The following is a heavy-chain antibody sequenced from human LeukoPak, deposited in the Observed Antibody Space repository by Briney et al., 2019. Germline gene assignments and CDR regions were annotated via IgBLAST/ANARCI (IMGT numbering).Heavy chain of an antibody. J-gene: IGHJ5*02. CDR3: AKDMVVVAATKNWFDP. Sequence: GGSLRLSCAASGFTFSSYGMHWVRQAPGKGLEWVAFIRYDGSNKYYADSVKGRFTISRDNSKNTLYLQMNSLRAEDTAVYYCAKDMVVVAATKNWFDPWGQGTLVTVSS. D-gene: IGHD2-15*01. CDR1: GFTFSSYG. CDR2: IRYDGSNK. V-gene: IGHV3-30*02.